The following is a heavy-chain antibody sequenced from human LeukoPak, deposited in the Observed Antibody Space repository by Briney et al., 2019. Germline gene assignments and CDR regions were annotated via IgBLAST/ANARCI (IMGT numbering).Heavy chain of an antibody. CDR1: GGTFSSYA. Sequence: ASVKVSCKASGGTFSSYAISWVRQAPGQGLEWMGGIIPIFGTANYAQKFQGRVTITADESTSTAYMELSSLRSEDTAVYYCARGVVRPIRYYYYYMDVWGKGTTVTVSS. CDR3: ARGVVRPIRYYYYYMDV. D-gene: IGHD2-15*01. V-gene: IGHV1-69*13. CDR2: IIPIFGTA. J-gene: IGHJ6*03.